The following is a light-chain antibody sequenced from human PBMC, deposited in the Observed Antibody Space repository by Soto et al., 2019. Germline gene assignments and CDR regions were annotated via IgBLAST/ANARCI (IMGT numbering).Light chain of an antibody. V-gene: IGLV1-51*01. J-gene: IGLJ2*01. CDR3: VTSDNSLSAVPVL. Sequence: QSVLTQPPSVSAAPGQKVTISCSGSSSNIGSNYVSWYQQLPGTAPKLLIYDNNKRPSGIPDRFSGSKSGTSATLGITGLQTGDEADYYCVTSDNSLSAVPVLFGGGTKVTVL. CDR1: SSNIGSNY. CDR2: DNN.